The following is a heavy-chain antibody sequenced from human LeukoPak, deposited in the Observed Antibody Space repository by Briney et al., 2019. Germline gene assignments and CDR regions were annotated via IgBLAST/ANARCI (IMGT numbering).Heavy chain of an antibody. J-gene: IGHJ5*02. CDR3: ARDLPPPYYYDSSGVRNNRWFDP. CDR1: GGTFSSYA. D-gene: IGHD3-22*01. V-gene: IGHV1-69*13. CDR2: IIPIFGTA. Sequence: SVKVSCKASGGTFSSYAISWVRQAPGQGLEWMGGIIPIFGTANYAQKFQGRVTITADESTSTAYMELSSLRSEDTAVYYCARDLPPPYYYDSSGVRNNRWFDPWGQGTLVTVSS.